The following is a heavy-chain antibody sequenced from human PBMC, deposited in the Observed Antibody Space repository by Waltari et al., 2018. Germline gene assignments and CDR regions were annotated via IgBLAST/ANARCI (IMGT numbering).Heavy chain of an antibody. V-gene: IGHV4-59*01. CDR1: GGAISSYY. CDR2: IYHSWST. CDR3: ARGGWHYFDY. D-gene: IGHD3-22*01. J-gene: IGHJ4*02. Sequence: QVQLQESGPGLVEPSATLSLTCTVSGGAISSYYWSWIRQPPGKGLEWIGYIYHSWSTNYNPSLKSRVTISVDTSKNQFSLKLSSVTAADTAVYYCARGGWHYFDYWGQGTLVTVSS.